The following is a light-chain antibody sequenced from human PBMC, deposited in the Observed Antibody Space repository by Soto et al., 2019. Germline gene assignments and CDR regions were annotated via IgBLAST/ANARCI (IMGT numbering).Light chain of an antibody. CDR1: QSVLYNSNNKNY. CDR3: QQYYGTPPT. J-gene: IGKJ1*01. V-gene: IGKV4-1*01. CDR2: WAS. Sequence: DIVMTQSPDSLAVSLGERATINCKSSQSVLYNSNNKNYLAWYQQKPGQPPKLLIYWASTRESGVPDRLSGSGSGTDFTLTISSLQAEDVAVYYCQQYYGTPPTFGQGTMVEIK.